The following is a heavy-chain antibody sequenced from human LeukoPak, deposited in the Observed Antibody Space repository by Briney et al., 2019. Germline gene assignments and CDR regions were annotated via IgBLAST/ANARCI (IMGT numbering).Heavy chain of an antibody. CDR1: GFTFYTCA. J-gene: IGHJ4*02. CDR2: ISTSGDST. D-gene: IGHD5-18*01. V-gene: IGHV3-23*01. CDR3: AKERIQLWSRYFDY. Sequence: GGSLRLSCAASGFTFYTCAMSWVRQAPGKGLEWVSGISTSGDSTYYADSVKGRFTISRDNSKNTLYLEMNSLRAEDTAVYYCAKERIQLWSRYFDYWGQGTLVTVSS.